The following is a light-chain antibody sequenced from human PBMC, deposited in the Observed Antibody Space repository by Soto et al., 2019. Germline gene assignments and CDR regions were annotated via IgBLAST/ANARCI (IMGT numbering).Light chain of an antibody. CDR2: DAS. CDR3: QQYSNWPPWT. Sequence: EIVMTQSPATLSVSPGERATLSCRASQSVSSNLACYQQKPGQAPRLLIYDASTRATGIPARFSGSGSGTEFTLTISSLQFEDFAVYYCQQYSNWPPWTFGQGTKVDIK. CDR1: QSVSSN. J-gene: IGKJ1*01. V-gene: IGKV3-15*01.